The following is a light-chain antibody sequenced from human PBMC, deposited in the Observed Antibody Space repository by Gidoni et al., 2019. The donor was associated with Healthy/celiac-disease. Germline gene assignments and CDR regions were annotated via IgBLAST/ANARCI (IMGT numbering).Light chain of an antibody. CDR3: QQYYSYWT. V-gene: IGKV1-8*01. CDR1: QGISSY. J-gene: IGKJ1*01. Sequence: AIRMTQSPSSLSASTGDRVTITCRASQGISSYLAWYQQKPGKAPKLLIYAASTLQSGVPSRFSGSGSGTDFTLTISSLQSEDFATYYCQQYYSYWTFGQGTKVEIK. CDR2: AAS.